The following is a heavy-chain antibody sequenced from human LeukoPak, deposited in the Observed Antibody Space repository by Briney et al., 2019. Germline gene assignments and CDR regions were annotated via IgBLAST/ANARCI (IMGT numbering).Heavy chain of an antibody. Sequence: GGSLRLSCAASGFPFSSHAMSWVRPAPGEGLEWVSAISGSGGSTYCADSGKGRFTIAKDNSKNTLYLKMISLRAEDTAVYYCANPVTARAPRDFDYWGQGTLVTVSS. CDR2: ISGSGGST. CDR3: ANPVTARAPRDFDY. J-gene: IGHJ4*02. D-gene: IGHD2/OR15-2a*01. V-gene: IGHV3-23*01. CDR1: GFPFSSHA.